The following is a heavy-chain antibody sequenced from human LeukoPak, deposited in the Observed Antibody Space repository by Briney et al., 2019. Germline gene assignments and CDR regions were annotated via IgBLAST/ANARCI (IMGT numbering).Heavy chain of an antibody. D-gene: IGHD3-3*01. CDR1: GGSISSGSYY. V-gene: IGHV4-61*02. CDR3: ARGDFGAKGLFDY. J-gene: IGHJ4*02. Sequence: SQTLSLTCTVSGGSISSGSYYWSWIRQPAGKGLEWIGRIYTSGSTNYNPSLKSRVTISVDTSKNQFSLKLSSVTAADTAVYYCARGDFGAKGLFDYWGQRTLVTVSS. CDR2: IYTSGST.